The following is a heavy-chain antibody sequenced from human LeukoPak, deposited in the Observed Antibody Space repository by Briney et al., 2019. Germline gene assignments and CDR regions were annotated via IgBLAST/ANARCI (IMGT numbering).Heavy chain of an antibody. V-gene: IGHV4-34*01. CDR2: INHSGST. J-gene: IGHJ4*02. D-gene: IGHD3-22*01. CDR3: ARGLGYYDSSGPNFDY. CDR1: GGSFSGYY. Sequence: SETLSLTCAVYGGSFSGYYWSWIRQPPGKGLEWIGEINHSGSTNYNPSLTSRVTISVDTSKNQFSLKLSSVTAADTAVYYCARGLGYYDSSGPNFDYWGQGTLGTVSS.